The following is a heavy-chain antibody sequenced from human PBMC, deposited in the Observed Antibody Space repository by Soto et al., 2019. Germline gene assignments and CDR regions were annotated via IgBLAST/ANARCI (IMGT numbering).Heavy chain of an antibody. CDR3: ARSPYSLEGDGQHYYYGMDL. V-gene: IGHV1-2*02. Sequence: ASVKVSCKPSGFTFSGFYLHWVRQAPGQGLEWMGWIKPNTDDTGYAQKFQGRVTLTWDTSNSAGYIDLSRLRSDDTAVYYCARSPYSLEGDGQHYYYGMDLWGLGTTVTVSS. CDR2: IKPNTDDT. CDR1: GFTFSGFY. J-gene: IGHJ6*02. D-gene: IGHD2-15*01.